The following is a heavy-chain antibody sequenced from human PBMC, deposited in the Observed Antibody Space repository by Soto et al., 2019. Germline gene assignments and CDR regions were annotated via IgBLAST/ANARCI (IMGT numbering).Heavy chain of an antibody. V-gene: IGHV1-69*01. CDR2: IIPIFGTA. CDR1: GGTFSSYA. Sequence: QVQLVQSGAEVKKPGSSVKVSCKASGGTFSSYAISWVRQAPGQGLEWMGGIIPIFGTANYAQKFQGRVTITADEYTSTAYMELSILRSEATAVYDCARASERLGYCSGGSCYVPFDSWGQGTLVTVPS. J-gene: IGHJ4*02. D-gene: IGHD2-15*01. CDR3: ARASERLGYCSGGSCYVPFDS.